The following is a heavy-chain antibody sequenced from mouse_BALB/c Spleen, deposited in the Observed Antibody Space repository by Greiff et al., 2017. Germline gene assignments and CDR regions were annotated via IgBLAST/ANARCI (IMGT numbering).Heavy chain of an antibody. CDR1: GFTFTDYY. D-gene: IGHD2-1*01. CDR2: IRNKANGYTT. CDR3: ARDLPPTYGNYGYAMDY. V-gene: IGHV7-3*02. Sequence: EVHLVESGGGLVQPGGSLRLSCATSGFTFTDYYMSWVRQPPGKALEWLGFIRNKANGYTTEYSASVKGRFTISRDNSQSILYLQMNTLRAEDSATYYCARDLPPTYGNYGYAMDYWGQGTSVTVSS. J-gene: IGHJ4*01.